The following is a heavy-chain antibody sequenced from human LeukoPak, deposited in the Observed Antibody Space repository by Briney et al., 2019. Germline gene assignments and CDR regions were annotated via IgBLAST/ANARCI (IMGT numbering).Heavy chain of an antibody. Sequence: PSETLSLTCTVSGGSISSGDFYWSWIRQPAGKGLEWIGRMYISGSTSYNPSLKSRVTISVDTSKNQFSLKLSSVTAADTAVYYCARGIESSTSWIDPWGQGTLVTVSS. CDR3: ARGIESSTSWIDP. V-gene: IGHV4-61*02. D-gene: IGHD2-2*01. CDR2: MYISGST. CDR1: GGSISSGDFY. J-gene: IGHJ5*02.